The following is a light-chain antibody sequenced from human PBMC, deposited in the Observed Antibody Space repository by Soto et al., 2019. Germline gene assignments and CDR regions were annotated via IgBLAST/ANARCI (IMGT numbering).Light chain of an antibody. CDR1: SSDVGSYNL. Sequence: QSALTQPASVSGSPGQSITISCTGTSSDVGSYNLVSWYQQHPGKAPKLMIYEGSKRPSGVSNRFSGSKSGNTASLTISGLQAEEEADYCCCSYARSGTLFGGWTKGTVL. V-gene: IGLV2-23*01. CDR2: EGS. J-gene: IGLJ2*01. CDR3: CSYARSGTL.